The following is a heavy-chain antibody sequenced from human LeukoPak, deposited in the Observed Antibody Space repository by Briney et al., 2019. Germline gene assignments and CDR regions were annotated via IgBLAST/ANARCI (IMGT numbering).Heavy chain of an antibody. D-gene: IGHD3-22*01. CDR2: ISWNSGSI. Sequence: GRSLRLSCAASGFTFDDYAMHWVRQAPGKGLEWVSGISWNSGSIGYADSVKGRFTISRDNAKNSLYLQMNSLRAEDMALYYCAKSDYYDSSGSYYFDYWGQGTLVTVSS. CDR3: AKSDYYDSSGSYYFDY. CDR1: GFTFDDYA. J-gene: IGHJ4*02. V-gene: IGHV3-9*03.